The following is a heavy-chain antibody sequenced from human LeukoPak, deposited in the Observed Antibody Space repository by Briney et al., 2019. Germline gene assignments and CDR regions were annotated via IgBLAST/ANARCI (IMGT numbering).Heavy chain of an antibody. Sequence: GGSLRLSCAASGFTFSSYAMSWVRQAPGKGLEWVSAISGSGGSTYYADSVKGRFTISRDNSKNTLYLQMNSLRAEDTAVYYCAREAQFYDILTGYQGFFDYWGQGTLVTVSS. V-gene: IGHV3-23*01. CDR2: ISGSGGST. D-gene: IGHD3-9*01. J-gene: IGHJ4*02. CDR1: GFTFSSYA. CDR3: AREAQFYDILTGYQGFFDY.